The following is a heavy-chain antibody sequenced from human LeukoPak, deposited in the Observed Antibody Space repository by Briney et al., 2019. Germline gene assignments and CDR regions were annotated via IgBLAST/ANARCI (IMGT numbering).Heavy chain of an antibody. V-gene: IGHV1-2*02. CDR2: INPNSGGT. Sequence: GASVKVSCKVSGYTFTGYYMHWVRQAPGQGLEWMGWINPNSGGTNYAQKFQGRVTMTRDTSISTAYMELSRLRSDDTAVYYCARVDGCSGGSCYTLIDYWGQGSLVTVSS. CDR1: GYTFTGYY. J-gene: IGHJ4*02. D-gene: IGHD2-15*01. CDR3: ARVDGCSGGSCYTLIDY.